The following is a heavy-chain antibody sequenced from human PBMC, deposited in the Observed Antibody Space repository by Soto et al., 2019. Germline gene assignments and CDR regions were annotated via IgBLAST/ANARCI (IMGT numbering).Heavy chain of an antibody. D-gene: IGHD1-1*01. CDR3: TSHGSAGTGVFDH. V-gene: IGHV4-31*03. CDR2: IYHSGSA. J-gene: IGHJ4*02. Sequence: QVRLQESGPGLVKPSQTLSLAYTVSSGSVISTDYYWTWIRQHPGKNLEWIGNIYHSGSASYNPSLKSRLTLSVDKSKNQFFLKLDSVTAADTAVYYCTSHGSAGTGVFDHWGQGTLVTVSS. CDR1: SGSVISTDYY.